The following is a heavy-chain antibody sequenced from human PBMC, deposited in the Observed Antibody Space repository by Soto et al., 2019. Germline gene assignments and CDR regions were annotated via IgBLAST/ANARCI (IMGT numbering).Heavy chain of an antibody. CDR2: IIPIFGTA. D-gene: IGHD2-2*01. V-gene: IGHV1-69*13. Sequence: GASVKVSCKASGGTFSSYAISWVRQAPGQGLEWMGGIIPIFGTANYAQKFQGRVTITADESTSTAYMELSSLRSEDTAVYYCARDNWRDMVVPAAKKGWFDPWGQGTLVTVSS. J-gene: IGHJ5*02. CDR3: ARDNWRDMVVPAAKKGWFDP. CDR1: GGTFSSYA.